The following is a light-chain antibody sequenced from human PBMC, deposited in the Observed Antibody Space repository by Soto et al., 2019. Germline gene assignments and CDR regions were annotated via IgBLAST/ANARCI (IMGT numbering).Light chain of an antibody. CDR1: QTVSRY. CDR3: QHYVTSSIT. V-gene: IGKV3-20*01. J-gene: IGKJ5*01. CDR2: GAS. Sequence: IVMTQSPATLSLSPGERATLSCRASQTVSRYLSWYQQKPGQAPRLLIYGASSRATGIPDRISGGGSGTDFTLTISRLEPEDFAVYYCQHYVTSSITFGQGTRLEIK.